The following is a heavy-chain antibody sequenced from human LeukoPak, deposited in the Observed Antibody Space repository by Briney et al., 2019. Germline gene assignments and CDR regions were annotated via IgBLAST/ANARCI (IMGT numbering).Heavy chain of an antibody. CDR1: GYIFTTYY. V-gene: IGHV1-46*01. D-gene: IGHD4-23*01. CDR2: INPSDDTT. J-gene: IGHJ4*02. CDR3: ARHELGGTSPFDY. Sequence: GASVTVSCKPSGYIFTTYYMHWVRQAPGQGLEWMGVINPSDDTTAYAQKFQGRVTMARDTSTSTVHMELSSLISEDTAVYYCARHELGGTSPFDYWGQGTLVTVSS.